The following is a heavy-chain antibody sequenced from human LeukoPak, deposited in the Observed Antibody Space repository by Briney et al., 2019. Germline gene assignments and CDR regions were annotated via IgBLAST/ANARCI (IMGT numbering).Heavy chain of an antibody. CDR2: IYTSGST. CDR1: GGSISSYY. CDR3: ARDSKFGELLSPSYYYGMDV. Sequence: SETLSLTCTVSGGSISSYYWSWIRQPAGKGLEWIGRIYTSGSTNYNPSHKSRVTMSVDTSKNQFSLKLSSVTAADTAVYYCARDSKFGELLSPSYYYGMDVWGQGTTVTVSS. J-gene: IGHJ6*02. D-gene: IGHD3-10*01. V-gene: IGHV4-4*07.